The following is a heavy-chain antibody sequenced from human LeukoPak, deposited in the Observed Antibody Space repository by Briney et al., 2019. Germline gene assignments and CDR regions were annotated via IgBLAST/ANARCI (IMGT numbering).Heavy chain of an antibody. CDR1: GYTFTYRY. D-gene: IGHD3-22*01. J-gene: IGHJ6*02. CDR3: ASSYDSSGDYGMDV. CDR2: ITPFNGNT. Sequence: GASVSVSCTASGYTFTYRYLHWVRQAPGQALEWMGWITPFNGNTNYAQKFQDRVTITRDRSMSTAYMELSSLRSEDTAMYYCASSYDSSGDYGMDVWGQGTTVTVSS. V-gene: IGHV1-45*02.